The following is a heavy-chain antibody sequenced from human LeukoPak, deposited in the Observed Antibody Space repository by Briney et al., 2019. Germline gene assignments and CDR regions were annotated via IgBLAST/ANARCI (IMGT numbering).Heavy chain of an antibody. CDR1: GGSVSSGSYY. D-gene: IGHD4-17*01. Sequence: PSETLSLTCTVSGGSVSSGSYYWSWIRQPPGKGLEWIGYIYYSGSTNYNPSLKSRVTISVDTSKNQFSLKLSSVTAADTAVYYCARVGTVTRDPLFDYWGQGTLVTVSS. V-gene: IGHV4-61*01. J-gene: IGHJ4*02. CDR3: ARVGTVTRDPLFDY. CDR2: IYYSGST.